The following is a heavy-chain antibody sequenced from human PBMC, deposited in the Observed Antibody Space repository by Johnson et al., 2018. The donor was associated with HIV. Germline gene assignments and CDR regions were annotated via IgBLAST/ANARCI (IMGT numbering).Heavy chain of an antibody. CDR3: AKDVGNYWPDAFDI. Sequence: HVPLVESGGGVVQPGRSLRLSCAASGFTFSNYAIHWVRQAPGKGLEWVTFIRYDGSGKYYADSVKGRFTSARDNSKNMLYLQMNNLRVEDTAVYYCAKDVGNYWPDAFDIWGQGTMVTVSS. CDR1: GFTFSNYA. V-gene: IGHV3-30*02. D-gene: IGHD3-3*01. CDR2: IRYDGSGK. J-gene: IGHJ3*02.